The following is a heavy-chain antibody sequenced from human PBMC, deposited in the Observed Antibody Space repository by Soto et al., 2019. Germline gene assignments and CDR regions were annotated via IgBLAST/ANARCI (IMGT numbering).Heavy chain of an antibody. Sequence: SETLSLTCTVSGGSISSYYWSWIRQPPGKGLEWIGYIYYSGSTNYNPSLKSRVTISVDTSKNQFSLKLSSVTAADTAVYYCARETASAHGAYYYYMDVWGKGTTVTVSS. V-gene: IGHV4-59*01. J-gene: IGHJ6*03. CDR2: IYYSGST. D-gene: IGHD3-10*01. CDR3: ARETASAHGAYYYYMDV. CDR1: GGSISSYY.